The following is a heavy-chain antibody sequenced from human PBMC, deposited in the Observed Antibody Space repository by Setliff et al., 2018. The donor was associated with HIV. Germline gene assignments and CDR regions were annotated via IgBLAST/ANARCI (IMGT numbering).Heavy chain of an antibody. V-gene: IGHV4-61*01. CDR3: ARDRPPSTVDMLGAFDR. J-gene: IGHJ3*02. CDR1: GGSISSSSYY. CDR2: IYYTGTT. Sequence: SETLSLTCTVSGGSISSSSYYWGWIRQPPGKGLEWIGYIYYTGTTKYNPSLKRRVTMSVDTSKNQLSLKLSSLTAADTAVYYCARDRPPSTVDMLGAFDRWGQGTMVTVSS. D-gene: IGHD4-17*01.